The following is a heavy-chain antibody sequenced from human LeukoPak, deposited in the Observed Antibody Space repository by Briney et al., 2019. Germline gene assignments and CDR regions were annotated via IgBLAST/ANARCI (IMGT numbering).Heavy chain of an antibody. V-gene: IGHV3-21*01. CDR3: ATFKGAADY. CDR2: ISSSSSYI. Sequence: GGSLRLSCAASGFTFSSYSMNWVRQAPGKGLEWVSSISSSSSYIYYADSVKGRFTISRDNAKNSPYLQMNSLRAEDTAVYYCATFKGAADYWGQGTLVTVSS. D-gene: IGHD1-26*01. J-gene: IGHJ4*02. CDR1: GFTFSSYS.